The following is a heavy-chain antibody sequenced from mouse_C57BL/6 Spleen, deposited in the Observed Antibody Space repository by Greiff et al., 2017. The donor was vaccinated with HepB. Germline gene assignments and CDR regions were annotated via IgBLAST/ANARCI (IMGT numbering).Heavy chain of an antibody. J-gene: IGHJ4*01. CDR3: ARGQYDYDSYYYAMDY. V-gene: IGHV5-12*01. D-gene: IGHD2-4*01. CDR1: GFTFSDYY. CDR2: ISNGGGST. Sequence: EVMLVESGGGLVQPGGSLKLSCAASGFTFSDYYMYWVRQTPEKRLEWVAYISNGGGSTYYPDTVKGRFTISRDNAKNTLYLQMSRLKSEDTAMYYCARGQYDYDSYYYAMDYWGQGTSVTVSS.